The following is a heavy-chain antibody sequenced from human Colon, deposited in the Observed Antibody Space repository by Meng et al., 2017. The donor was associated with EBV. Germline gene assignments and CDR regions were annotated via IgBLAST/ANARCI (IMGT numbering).Heavy chain of an antibody. V-gene: IGHV4-31*03. CDR3: ARTNYGDYNWFDP. Sequence: QVQLQESGPGLVKPSXXLSLTCTVPGGSISSGGFYWSWIRQHPGKGLEWIGYIYYSGSTYYNPSLRSRVAISIDTSKNQFSLKLTSVTAADTAVYFCARTNYGDYNWFDPWGQGTLVTVSS. J-gene: IGHJ5*02. CDR2: IYYSGST. CDR1: GGSISSGGFY. D-gene: IGHD4-17*01.